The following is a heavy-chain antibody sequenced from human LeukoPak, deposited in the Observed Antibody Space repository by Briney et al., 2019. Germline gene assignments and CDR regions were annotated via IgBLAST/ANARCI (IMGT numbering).Heavy chain of an antibody. CDR3: ARGAGVRKAARPNWFDP. V-gene: IGHV3-48*01. CDR1: GFTFSSYS. D-gene: IGHD1-1*01. CDR2: ISSRSSTI. J-gene: IGHJ5*02. Sequence: PGGSLRLSCAASGFTFSSYSMNWVRQAPGKGLEWVSYISSRSSTIYYADSVKGRFTISRDNAKNSLYLQMNRLRAEDTAVYYCARGAGVRKAARPNWFDPWGQGTLVTVSS.